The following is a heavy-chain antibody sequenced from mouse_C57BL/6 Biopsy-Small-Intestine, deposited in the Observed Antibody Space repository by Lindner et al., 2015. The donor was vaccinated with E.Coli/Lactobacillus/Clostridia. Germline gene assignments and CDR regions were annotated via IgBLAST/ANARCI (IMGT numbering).Heavy chain of an antibody. J-gene: IGHJ3*02. V-gene: IGHV1-22*01. CDR3: ARHLTRRLTYSDSWYEGDGFDM. D-gene: IGHD2-3*01. Sequence: SVKVSCKASGYTFTGHYIHWVRQAPGQGLEWMGWISPYTGGTSYVQKFQGRVTLTRDTSITTAYMELRRLISDDTAMYYCARHLTRRLTYSDSWYEGDGFDMWGQGTMVTVSS. CDR2: ISPYTGGT. CDR1: GYTFTGHY.